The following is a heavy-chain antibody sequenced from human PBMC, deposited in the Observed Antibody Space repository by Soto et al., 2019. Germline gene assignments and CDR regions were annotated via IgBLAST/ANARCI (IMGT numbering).Heavy chain of an antibody. CDR1: GFTFSSYA. CDR2: ISGSGGTT. Sequence: EVQLLESGGGLVQPGGSLRLSCAASGFTFSSYAMSWVRQAPGKGLEWVSAISGSGGTTYYADSVKGRFTISGDNSKNTLYLQMNSLRAEDTAVYYCAKDPLAARRRDGMDVWGQGTTVTVSS. D-gene: IGHD6-6*01. J-gene: IGHJ6*02. V-gene: IGHV3-23*01. CDR3: AKDPLAARRRDGMDV.